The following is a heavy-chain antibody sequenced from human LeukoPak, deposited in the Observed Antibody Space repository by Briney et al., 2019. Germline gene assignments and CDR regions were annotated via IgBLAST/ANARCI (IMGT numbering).Heavy chain of an antibody. D-gene: IGHD3-22*01. CDR2: INPNSGGT. CDR1: GYTFTGYY. Sequence: VSVKVSCKASGYTFTGYYMHWVRQAPGQGLEWMGRINPNSGGTNYAQKFQGRVTMTRDTSISTAYMELSRLRSDDTAVYYCARGDSSGYYPYHWGQGTLVTVSS. J-gene: IGHJ5*02. CDR3: ARGDSSGYYPYH. V-gene: IGHV1-2*06.